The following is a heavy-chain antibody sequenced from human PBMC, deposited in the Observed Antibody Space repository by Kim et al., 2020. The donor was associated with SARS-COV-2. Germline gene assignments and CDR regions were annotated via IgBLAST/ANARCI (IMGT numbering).Heavy chain of an antibody. CDR1: GGSFSGYY. J-gene: IGHJ6*02. D-gene: IGHD2-2*01. CDR3: ANRPPSRNYYYYGMDV. V-gene: IGHV4-34*01. CDR2: INHSGST. Sequence: SETLSLTCAVYGGSFSGYYWSWIRQPPGKGLEWIGEINHSGSTNYNPSLKSRVTISVDTSKNQFSLKLSSVTAADTAVYYCANRPPSRNYYYYGMDVWGQGTTVTVSS.